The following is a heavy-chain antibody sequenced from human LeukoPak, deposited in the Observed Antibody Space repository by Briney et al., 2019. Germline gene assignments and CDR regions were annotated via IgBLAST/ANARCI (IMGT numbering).Heavy chain of an antibody. J-gene: IGHJ3*02. Sequence: GASVKVSCKASGYTFTSYYIHWVRQAPGQGLEWMGIINPNIGDTTYTQKFQGRVTITADESTSTAYMELRSLRSDDTAVYYCARGYDPHAFDIWGQGTMVTVSS. CDR3: ARGYDPHAFDI. D-gene: IGHD3-3*01. V-gene: IGHV1-46*01. CDR2: INPNIGDT. CDR1: GYTFTSYY.